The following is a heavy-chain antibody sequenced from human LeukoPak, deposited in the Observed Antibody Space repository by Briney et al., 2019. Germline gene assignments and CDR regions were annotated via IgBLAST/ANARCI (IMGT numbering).Heavy chain of an antibody. CDR2: IIPIFGTA. V-gene: IGHV1-69*01. Sequence: VSSVKVSCKASGGTFSSYAISWVRQAPGQGLEWMGGIIPIFGTANYAQKFQGRVTITADESTSTAYMELSSLRSEDTAVYYCARVLHHDFWSGYGPYNWFDPWGQGTLVTVSS. D-gene: IGHD3-3*01. J-gene: IGHJ5*02. CDR3: ARVLHHDFWSGYGPYNWFDP. CDR1: GGTFSSYA.